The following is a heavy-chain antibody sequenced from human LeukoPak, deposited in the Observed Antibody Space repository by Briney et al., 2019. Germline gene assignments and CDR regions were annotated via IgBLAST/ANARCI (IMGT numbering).Heavy chain of an antibody. Sequence: PGGSLRLSCAASGFTFSNYAMSWVRQAPGKGLEWVSGISGSGNSTYYADSVKGRFTISRDNSKNTLYLQMNGLRAEDTAVYYCARDRTIDYWGQGTLVTVSS. CDR1: GFTFSNYA. D-gene: IGHD1-7*01. V-gene: IGHV3-23*01. CDR3: ARDRTIDY. CDR2: ISGSGNST. J-gene: IGHJ4*02.